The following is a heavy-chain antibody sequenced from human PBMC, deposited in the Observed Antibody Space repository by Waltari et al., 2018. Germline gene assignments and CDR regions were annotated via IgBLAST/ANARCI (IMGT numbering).Heavy chain of an antibody. Sequence: QVQLQQWGAGLLKPSATLSLTCAVYGGSFSGYYCSWIRQPPGKGLEWIGEINHSGSTNYNPSLKSRVTISVDTSKNQFSLKLSSVTAADTAVYYCARARIAAAGTRSNWFDPWGQGTLVTVSS. D-gene: IGHD6-13*01. CDR1: GGSFSGYY. CDR3: ARARIAAAGTRSNWFDP. J-gene: IGHJ5*02. V-gene: IGHV4-34*01. CDR2: INHSGST.